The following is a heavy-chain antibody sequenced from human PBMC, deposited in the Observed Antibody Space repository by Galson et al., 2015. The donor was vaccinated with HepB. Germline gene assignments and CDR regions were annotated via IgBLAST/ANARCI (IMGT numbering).Heavy chain of an antibody. D-gene: IGHD2-8*01. V-gene: IGHV3-21*04. CDR1: GFTFRSYS. J-gene: IGHJ4*02. Sequence: SLRLSCAGSGFTFRSYSMSWVRQAPGKGLEWVATINGGSSYINYGDSMEGRFTILRDNAKNSLFLQMSNLRGEDTAIYYCAREVQDLVSHWANWGQGTLVTVSS. CDR3: AREVQDLVSHWAN. CDR2: INGGSSYI.